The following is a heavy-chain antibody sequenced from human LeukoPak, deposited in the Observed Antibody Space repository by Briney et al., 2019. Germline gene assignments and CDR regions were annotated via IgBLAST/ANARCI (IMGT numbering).Heavy chain of an antibody. CDR2: VSHSGSI. V-gene: IGHV4-39*01. Sequence: SETLSLTCTVSGGSISSSSYSWGWIRQPPGKGLEWIGSVSHSGSINYDPSLKYRVTISVDTSKNQFSLKLSSVTAADTAVYYCWAIVTTIKLDFWGQGTLVTVSS. D-gene: IGHD5-12*01. CDR3: WAIVTTIKLDF. J-gene: IGHJ4*02. CDR1: GGSISSSSYS.